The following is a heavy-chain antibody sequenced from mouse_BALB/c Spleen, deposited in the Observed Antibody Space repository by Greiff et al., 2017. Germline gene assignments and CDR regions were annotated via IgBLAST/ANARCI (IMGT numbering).Heavy chain of an antibody. CDR1: GFTFSSYG. CDR3: ARGLAYFDY. D-gene: IGHD1-1*01. V-gene: IGHV5-6*02. CDR2: ISSGGSYT. J-gene: IGHJ2*01. Sequence: EVKLVESGGDLVKPGGSLKLSCAASGFTFSSYGMSWVRQTPDKRLEWVATISSGGSYTYYPDSVKGRFTISRDNAKNTLYLQMSSLKSEDTAMYYCARGLAYFDYWDQGTTLTVSS.